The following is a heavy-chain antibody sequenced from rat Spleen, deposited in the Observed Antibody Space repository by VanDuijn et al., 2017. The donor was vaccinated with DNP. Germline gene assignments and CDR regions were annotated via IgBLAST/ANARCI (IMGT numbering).Heavy chain of an antibody. Sequence: EVRLVESGGELVQPGRSLKLPCVASRSTFNNFWMTWFRQVPGKGLDWVASITISGDNTLSPDSVKGRFTISRDIAKNTLYLQMNSLRSEDTATYFCAIYFYSGDNWFGYWGQGTLVTVSS. V-gene: IGHV5-31*01. J-gene: IGHJ3*01. D-gene: IGHD1-1*01. CDR1: RSTFNNFW. CDR3: AIYFYSGDNWFGY. CDR2: ITISGDNT.